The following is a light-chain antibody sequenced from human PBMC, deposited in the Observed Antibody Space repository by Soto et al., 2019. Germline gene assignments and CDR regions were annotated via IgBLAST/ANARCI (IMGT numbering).Light chain of an antibody. V-gene: IGKV3-20*01. CDR3: QQYGPSPFT. CDR1: QSVGDNY. CDR2: GAS. J-gene: IGKJ4*01. Sequence: EIVLTQSPGTLSLSPGERATLSCRASQSVGDNYLAWYQQKPGQAPRLLIYGASSRATGIPARFSGSGSGTDFTLTISRLEPEDFAVYYCQQYGPSPFTFGGGTKVEIK.